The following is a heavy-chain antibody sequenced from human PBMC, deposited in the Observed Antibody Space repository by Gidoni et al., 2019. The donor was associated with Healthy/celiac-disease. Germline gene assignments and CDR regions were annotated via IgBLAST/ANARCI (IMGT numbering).Heavy chain of an antibody. V-gene: IGHV3-23*01. J-gene: IGHJ6*02. Sequence: EVPLLESGGGLVQPGGSLRLSCAASGFTFSTYAMIWVRQAPGKGLEWVSASKGSGGSTYYADCKNSRFTISRYKSKNTLYLEMNSLRAEDTAVYYCAKDGQDIVVVPAAGGYYYYSMDVWGQGTTVTVSS. CDR3: AKDGQDIVVVPAAGGYYYYSMDV. D-gene: IGHD2-2*01. CDR2: SKGSGGST. CDR1: GFTFSTYA.